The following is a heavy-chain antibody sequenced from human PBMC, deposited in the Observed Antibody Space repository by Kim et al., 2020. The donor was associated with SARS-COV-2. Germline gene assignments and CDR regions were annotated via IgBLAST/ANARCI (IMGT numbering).Heavy chain of an antibody. V-gene: IGHV3-7*01. J-gene: IGHJ6*02. Sequence: GGSLRLSCAASGFTFSSYWMSWVRQAPGKGLEWVANIKQDGSEKYYVDSVKGRFTISRDNAKNSLYLQMNSLRAEDTAVYYCARDEFINMVRGVISYYYYGMDVWGQGTTVTVSS. CDR3: ARDEFINMVRGVISYYYYGMDV. CDR2: IKQDGSEK. D-gene: IGHD3-10*01. CDR1: GFTFSSYW.